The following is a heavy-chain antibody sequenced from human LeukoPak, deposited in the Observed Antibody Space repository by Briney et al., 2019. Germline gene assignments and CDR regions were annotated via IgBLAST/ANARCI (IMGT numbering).Heavy chain of an antibody. V-gene: IGHV3-23*01. J-gene: IGHJ6*03. CDR2: ISGSGGST. Sequence: GGSLRLSCAASGFTFSSYATSWVRQAPGKGLEWVSAISGSGGSTYYADSVKGRFTISRDNSKNTLYLQMNSLRAEDTAVYYCAKPGRAAAGFPNYYMDVWAKGPRSPSP. CDR3: AKPGRAAAGFPNYYMDV. CDR1: GFTFSSYA. D-gene: IGHD6-13*01.